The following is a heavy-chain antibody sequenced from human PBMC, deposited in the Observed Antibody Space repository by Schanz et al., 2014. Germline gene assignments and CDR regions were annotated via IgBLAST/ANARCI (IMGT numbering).Heavy chain of an antibody. J-gene: IGHJ4*02. Sequence: QVQLVESGGGVVQPGGSLRLSCAASGFTFSNYGIHWVRQAPGKGLEWVAVIYYDGGLRFFADSVRGRVTISRDNSNNMVYLQMNSLRAEDTAVYYCAREGNNWSLDYWGQGTLVTVSS. V-gene: IGHV3-33*01. CDR3: AREGNNWSLDY. CDR1: GFTFSNYG. CDR2: IYYDGGLR. D-gene: IGHD1-1*01.